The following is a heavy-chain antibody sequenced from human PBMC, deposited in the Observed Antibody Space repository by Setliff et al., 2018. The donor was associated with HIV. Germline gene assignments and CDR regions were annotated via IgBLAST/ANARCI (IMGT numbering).Heavy chain of an antibody. CDR3: ARDRTLTYEDYYYMDV. D-gene: IGHD2-21*01. Sequence: PGGSLRLSCAASAFTFSRFWMSWVRQTPGKGLEWVASIKQDGSETYYLDSVRGRFTISRDNDKKSLYLQMNSLTLEDAAVYYCARDRTLTYEDYYYMDVWGKGTTVTVSS. CDR2: IKQDGSET. V-gene: IGHV3-7*01. CDR1: AFTFSRFW. J-gene: IGHJ6*03.